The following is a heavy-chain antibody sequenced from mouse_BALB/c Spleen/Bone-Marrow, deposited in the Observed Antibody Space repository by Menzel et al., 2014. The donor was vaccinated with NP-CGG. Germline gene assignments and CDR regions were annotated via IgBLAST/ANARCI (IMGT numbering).Heavy chain of an antibody. Sequence: VQLQQSGAELVMPGASVKMSCKASGYTFTDYWMHWVKQRPGQGLEWIGAIDTSDSYTSYNQKFKGKATLTVDESSSTAYMQLSSLTSEDSAVYYCARSDYRYDPFAYWGQETLVTVSA. J-gene: IGHJ3*01. CDR3: ARSDYRYDPFAY. CDR1: GYTFTDYW. V-gene: IGHV1-69*01. CDR2: IDTSDSYT. D-gene: IGHD2-14*01.